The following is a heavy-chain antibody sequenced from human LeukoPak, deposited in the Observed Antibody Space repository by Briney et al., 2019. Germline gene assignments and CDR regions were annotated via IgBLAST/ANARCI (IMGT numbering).Heavy chain of an antibody. CDR3: ARQVPLLRYFDWTQAFDY. V-gene: IGHV3-48*01. D-gene: IGHD3-9*01. Sequence: PGGSLRLSCAASGFTFSSYSMNCVRQAPGKGLEWVSYISSSSSTIYYADSVKGRFTISRDNAKNSLYLQMNSLRAEDTAVYYCARQVPLLRYFDWTQAFDYWGQGTLVTVSS. J-gene: IGHJ4*02. CDR1: GFTFSSYS. CDR2: ISSSSSTI.